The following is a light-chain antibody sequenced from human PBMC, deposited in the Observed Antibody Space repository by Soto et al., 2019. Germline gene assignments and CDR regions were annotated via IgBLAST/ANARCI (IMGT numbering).Light chain of an antibody. Sequence: EIVLTQSPGTLSLSPGERATLSCRASQSVSSYLAWYQQKPGQAPRLLIYGASSRATGIPDRFSGSGSGTDFSLTISRLEPEDFAVDYWQQYGSPSRTFGQETNVDIK. J-gene: IGKJ1*01. CDR3: QQYGSPSRT. V-gene: IGKV3-20*01. CDR1: QSVSSY. CDR2: GAS.